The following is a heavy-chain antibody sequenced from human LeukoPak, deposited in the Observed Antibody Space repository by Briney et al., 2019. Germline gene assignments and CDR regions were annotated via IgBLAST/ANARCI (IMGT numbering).Heavy chain of an antibody. J-gene: IGHJ2*01. D-gene: IGHD1-26*01. CDR2: IYYDGSNK. CDR3: ARDPLYSGSYSWYFDL. V-gene: IGHV3-33*08. Sequence: PGGSLRLSCAASGFTFSRNGMHWVRQAPGKGLEWVALIYYDGSNKYYVDSVKGRFTISRDNSKNMLYLQMNSLRAEDTAVYYCARDPLYSGSYSWYFDLWGRGTLVTVPS. CDR1: GFTFSRNG.